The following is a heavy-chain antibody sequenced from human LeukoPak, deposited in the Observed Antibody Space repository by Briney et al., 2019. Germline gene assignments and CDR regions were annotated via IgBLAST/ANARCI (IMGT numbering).Heavy chain of an antibody. V-gene: IGHV1-69*04. Sequence: SVKVSCKASGGTFSSYTISWVRQAPGQGLEWMGRIIPILGIANYAQKFQGRVTITADKSTSTAYMELSSLRSEDTAVYYCARDRPGYSGYDDQGVDWFDPWGQGTLVTVS. D-gene: IGHD5-12*01. CDR1: GGTFSSYT. CDR3: ARDRPGYSGYDDQGVDWFDP. J-gene: IGHJ5*02. CDR2: IIPILGIA.